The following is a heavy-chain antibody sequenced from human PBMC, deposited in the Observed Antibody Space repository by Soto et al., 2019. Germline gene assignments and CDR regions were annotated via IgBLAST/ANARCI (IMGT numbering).Heavy chain of an antibody. CDR1: GFTFSSYA. J-gene: IGHJ4*02. CDR2: ISGSGDST. Sequence: GGSLRLSCAASGFTFSSYAMSWVRQAPGKGLEWVSGISGSGDSTYYADSVKGRFTISRDNARNMLYLQMNSLRAEDTAAYYCARDGVGSTAYFGYFDYWGLGTLVTVSS. D-gene: IGHD1-26*01. V-gene: IGHV3-23*01. CDR3: ARDGVGSTAYFGYFDY.